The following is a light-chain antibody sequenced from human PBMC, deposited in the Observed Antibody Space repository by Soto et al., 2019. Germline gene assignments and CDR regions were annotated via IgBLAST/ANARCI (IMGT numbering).Light chain of an antibody. CDR1: QDISNY. CDR2: AAS. Sequence: DIQMTQSPSSLSASVGDRVTITCRASQDISNYLAWFQQKPGTVPRRLIYAASSLQSGVPSRFSGSGSGTEFTLTISSMQTADSATYYCLQHNTFPRTFGQGTKVDIK. V-gene: IGKV1-17*03. J-gene: IGKJ1*01. CDR3: LQHNTFPRT.